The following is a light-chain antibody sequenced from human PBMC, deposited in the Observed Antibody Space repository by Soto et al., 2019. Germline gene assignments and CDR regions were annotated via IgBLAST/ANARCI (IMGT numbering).Light chain of an antibody. CDR1: SSDVGSYNL. CDR2: GGT. CDR3: CSYAGSSTLYV. V-gene: IGLV2-23*01. J-gene: IGLJ1*01. Sequence: QPVLTQPASVSGSPGQSITISCTGTSSDVGSYNLVSWYQQLPGKAPKLMIFGGTKRPSGVSSRFSGSKSGNTASLTISGLQAEDEADYYCCSYAGSSTLYVFGTGTKLTVL.